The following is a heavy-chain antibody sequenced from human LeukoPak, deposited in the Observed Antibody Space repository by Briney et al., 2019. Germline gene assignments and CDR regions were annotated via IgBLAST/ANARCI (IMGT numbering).Heavy chain of an antibody. CDR3: ARDSSGYYDFWSGSNGMDV. CDR1: GFTFSNHA. V-gene: IGHV3-30-3*01. Sequence: GRSLRLSRAASGFTFSNHAMHWVRQAPGKGLEWVAVISYDGSNKKYADSVKGRFTISRDNAKNTVYLQMNSLRTEDTAVYYCARDSSGYYDFWSGSNGMDVWGQGTAVTVSS. D-gene: IGHD3-3*01. J-gene: IGHJ6*02. CDR2: ISYDGSNK.